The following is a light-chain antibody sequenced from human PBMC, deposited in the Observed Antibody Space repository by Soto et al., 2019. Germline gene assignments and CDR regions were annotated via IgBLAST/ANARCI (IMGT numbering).Light chain of an antibody. CDR2: DVS. J-gene: IGLJ1*01. CDR1: SSDVGAYNS. V-gene: IGLV2-14*01. CDR3: SSYTSSNSYV. Sequence: QSVLTQPASLSGSPGQSIAISCTGTSSDVGAYNSVSWYQQYPGKAPKLMIHDVSNRPSGVSDRFPGSKSGNTASLIISGLQAEDEADYYCSSYTSSNSYVFGSGTKATVL.